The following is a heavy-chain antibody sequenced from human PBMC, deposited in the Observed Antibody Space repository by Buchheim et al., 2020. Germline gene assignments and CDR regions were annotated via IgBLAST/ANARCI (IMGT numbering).Heavy chain of an antibody. CDR2: ISYDGSNK. V-gene: IGHV3-30*18. D-gene: IGHD1-26*01. CDR1: GFTFSSYG. Sequence: QVQLVESGGGVVQPGRSLRLSCAASGFTFSSYGMHWVRQAPGKGLEWVAVISYDGSNKYYADSVKGRFTISRDNSKNTLYLQMNSLRAEDTAVYYCAKDQRGGSYYGLNYWGQGTL. J-gene: IGHJ4*02. CDR3: AKDQRGGSYYGLNY.